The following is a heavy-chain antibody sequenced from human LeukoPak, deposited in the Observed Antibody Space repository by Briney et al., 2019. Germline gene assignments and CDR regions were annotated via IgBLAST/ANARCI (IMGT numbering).Heavy chain of an antibody. CDR2: IIPIFGTA. CDR1: GGTFSSYA. D-gene: IGHD4-23*01. V-gene: IGHV1-69*06. Sequence: SVKVSCKASGGTFSSYAISWVRQAPGQGLEWMGGIIPIFGTANYARKFQGRVTITADKSTSTAYMELSSLRSEDTAVYYCARAARTVVTTEFDYWGQGTLVTVSS. J-gene: IGHJ4*02. CDR3: ARAARTVVTTEFDY.